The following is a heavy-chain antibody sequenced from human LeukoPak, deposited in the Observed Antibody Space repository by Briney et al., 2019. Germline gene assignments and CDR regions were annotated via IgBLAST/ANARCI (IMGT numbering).Heavy chain of an antibody. V-gene: IGHV3-9*03. Sequence: PGGSLRLSCAASGFTFDDYAMHWVRQAPGKGLEWVSGISWNSGSIGYADSVKGRFTISRDNAKNSLYLQMNSLRAEDMALYYCAKDIKAGSFDAFDIWGQGTMVTVSS. CDR2: ISWNSGSI. J-gene: IGHJ3*02. CDR3: AKDIKAGSFDAFDI. D-gene: IGHD3-10*01. CDR1: GFTFDDYA.